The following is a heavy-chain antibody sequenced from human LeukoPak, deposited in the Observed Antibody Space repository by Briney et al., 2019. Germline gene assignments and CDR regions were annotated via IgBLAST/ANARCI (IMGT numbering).Heavy chain of an antibody. V-gene: IGHV4-59*08. D-gene: IGHD3-10*01. CDR3: ARYGSGTYPRFDY. Sequence: SGTLSLTCTVSGGSIRGYYWSWIRQPPGKGLEWIGYIYYGGSTNYNPSLQSRVTISVDTSKNQFSLNLTSVTAADTAVYYCARYGSGTYPRFDYWGQGILVTVSS. J-gene: IGHJ4*02. CDR1: GGSIRGYY. CDR2: IYYGGST.